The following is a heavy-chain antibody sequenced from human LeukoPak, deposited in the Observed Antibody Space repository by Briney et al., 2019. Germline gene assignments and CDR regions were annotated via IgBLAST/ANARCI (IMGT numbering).Heavy chain of an antibody. V-gene: IGHV3-66*02. CDR2: IYTEGTT. J-gene: IGHJ4*02. D-gene: IGHD3-16*01. CDR1: GFTVSSNY. Sequence: PGGSLRLSCAVSGFTVSSNYFSWVRQAPGKGLEQVSVIYTEGTTYYADSVKGRFTISRDNSKNTVYLQMNSLRVEDTAVYYCASEGDWGQGTLVTVSS. CDR3: ASEGD.